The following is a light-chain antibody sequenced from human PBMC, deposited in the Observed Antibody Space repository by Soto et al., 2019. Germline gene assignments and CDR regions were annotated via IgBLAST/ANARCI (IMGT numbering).Light chain of an antibody. V-gene: IGKV3-20*01. CDR3: QQYGSSPWT. Sequence: EIVLTHSPGTLSLSPGERATLSCSASQSVSSSYLAWYQQKPGQAPRLLIYGASSRATGIPDRFSGSGSGTDFTLTISRLEPEDFAVYYCQQYGSSPWTFGQGTKVDIK. J-gene: IGKJ1*01. CDR1: QSVSSSY. CDR2: GAS.